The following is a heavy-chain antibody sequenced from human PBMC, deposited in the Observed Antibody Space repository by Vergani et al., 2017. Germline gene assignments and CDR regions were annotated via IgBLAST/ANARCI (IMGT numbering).Heavy chain of an antibody. Sequence: QVQLVESGGGVVQPGRSLRLSCAASGFTFSSYGMHWVRQAPGKGLEWVAVISYDESNKYYADSVKGRFTISRDNSKNTLYLQMNSLRAEDTAVYYCAKDVLGTTDYWGQGTLVTVSS. J-gene: IGHJ4*02. CDR1: GFTFSSYG. D-gene: IGHD1-1*01. CDR3: AKDVLGTTDY. CDR2: ISYDESNK. V-gene: IGHV3-30*18.